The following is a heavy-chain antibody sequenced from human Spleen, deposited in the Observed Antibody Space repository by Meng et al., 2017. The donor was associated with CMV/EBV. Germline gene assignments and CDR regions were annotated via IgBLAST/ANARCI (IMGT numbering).Heavy chain of an antibody. D-gene: IGHD1-14*01. CDR3: ARGYYYYYGMDV. J-gene: IGHJ6*02. Sequence: GESLKISCAASGFTCSSYWMSWVRQAPGKGLEWVSNIKQDGSEKYYVDSVKGRFTISRDNTKNTLYLQMNSLRADDTAVYYCARGYYYYYGMDVWGQGTTVTVSS. CDR2: IKQDGSEK. V-gene: IGHV3-7*01. CDR1: GFTCSSYW.